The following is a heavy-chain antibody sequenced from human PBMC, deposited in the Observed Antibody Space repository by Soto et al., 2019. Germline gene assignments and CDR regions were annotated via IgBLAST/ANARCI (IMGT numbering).Heavy chain of an antibody. V-gene: IGHV1-69*15. D-gene: IGHD5-12*01. Sequence: QVQLVQSGAEVKKPGSSVKVSCKASGGTFSNYAITWVRQAPGQGLEWVGRIIPIFGTTNVAQKFQGRVTITADESTTTANMELSGLRSDDTGVYYCAKDGGADGYFGNWLDPWGQGTLVTVSS. CDR2: IIPIFGTT. CDR3: AKDGGADGYFGNWLDP. CDR1: GGTFSNYA. J-gene: IGHJ5*02.